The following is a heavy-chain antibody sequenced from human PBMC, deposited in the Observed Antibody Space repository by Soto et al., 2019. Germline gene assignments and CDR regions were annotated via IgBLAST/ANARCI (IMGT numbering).Heavy chain of an antibody. J-gene: IGHJ4*02. CDR2: STSNSGNS. CDR1: GYTFTSYN. Sequence: GASVKVSCKASGYTFTSYNINWLRQAPGQGLEWVAGSTSNSGNSDYAQKFQGRLTVTRDTSISTAYMELSSLRSDDTAVYYCVLLGVFEHWGPGTLVTVSS. V-gene: IGHV1-8*01. CDR3: VLLGVFEH. D-gene: IGHD3-3*01.